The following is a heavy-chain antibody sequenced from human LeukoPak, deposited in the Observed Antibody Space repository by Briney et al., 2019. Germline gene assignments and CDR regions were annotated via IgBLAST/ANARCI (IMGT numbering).Heavy chain of an antibody. D-gene: IGHD3-9*01. CDR1: SGSISTYY. CDR2: IYTSGST. CDR3: ARERGAYYDILTGSAVSIYYFDY. Sequence: PSETLSLTCTVSSGSISTYYWSWIRQPAGKGLEWIGHIYTSGSTNYNPSLKSPVTISVDKSKNQFSLNLSSVTAADTAVYYCARERGAYYDILTGSAVSIYYFDYWGQGTLVTVSS. V-gene: IGHV4-4*07. J-gene: IGHJ4*02.